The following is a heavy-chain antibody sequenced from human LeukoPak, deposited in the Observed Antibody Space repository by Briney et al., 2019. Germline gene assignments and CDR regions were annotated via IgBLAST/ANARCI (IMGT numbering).Heavy chain of an antibody. CDR1: GLTFGDYA. CDR3: TRDIVVVVAAPNYYYYYMDV. Sequence: QTGGSLRLSCTASGLTFGDYAMSWVRQAPGKGLEWVGFIRSKAYGGTTEYAASVKGRLTISRDDSKSIAYLQMNSLKTEDTAVYYCTRDIVVVVAAPNYYYYYMDVWGKGTTVTISS. V-gene: IGHV3-49*04. CDR2: IRSKAYGGTT. J-gene: IGHJ6*03. D-gene: IGHD2-15*01.